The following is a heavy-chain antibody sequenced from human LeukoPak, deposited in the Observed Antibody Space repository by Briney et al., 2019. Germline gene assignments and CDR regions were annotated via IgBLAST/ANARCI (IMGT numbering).Heavy chain of an antibody. Sequence: PSETLSLTCTVSGGSISSYYWSWIRQPPGKGLEWIGYIYYGGSTNYNPSLKSRVTISVDTSKNQFSLKLSSVTAADTAVYYCASSRDWFDPWGQGTLVTVSS. CDR1: GGSISSYY. D-gene: IGHD6-6*01. J-gene: IGHJ5*02. CDR2: IYYGGST. V-gene: IGHV4-59*01. CDR3: ASSRDWFDP.